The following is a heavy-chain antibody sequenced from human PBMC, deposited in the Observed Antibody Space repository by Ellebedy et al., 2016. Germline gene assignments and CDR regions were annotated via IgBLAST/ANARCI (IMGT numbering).Heavy chain of an antibody. CDR2: ISAGGDNT. J-gene: IGHJ4*02. V-gene: IGHV3-23*01. CDR1: GLNFNTFF. Sequence: GGSLRLXCTASGLNFNTFFMTWIRQAPGKGLEWVATISAGGDNTFFADSVKGRFTISRDNSKNTLYLQMNNLRVEDTALYYCRQGHYFDQWGQGALVTVSS. CDR3: RQGHYFDQ.